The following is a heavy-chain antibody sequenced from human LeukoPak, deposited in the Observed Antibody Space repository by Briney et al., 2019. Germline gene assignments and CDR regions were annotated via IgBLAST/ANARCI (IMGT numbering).Heavy chain of an antibody. CDR3: ARGDSSGYYSPFDY. J-gene: IGHJ4*02. CDR1: GESFTTYY. Sequence: KPSETLSLTCAVYGESFTTYYWGWIRQTPGKGLEWIGEINHTGSTNYNPSLKSRVTISVDTSKNQFSLKLSSVTAADTAVYYCARGDSSGYYSPFDYWGQGTLVTVSS. CDR2: INHTGST. V-gene: IGHV4-34*01. D-gene: IGHD3-22*01.